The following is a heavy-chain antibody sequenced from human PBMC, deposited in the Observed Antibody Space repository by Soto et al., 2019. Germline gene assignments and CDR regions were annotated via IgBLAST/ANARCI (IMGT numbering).Heavy chain of an antibody. Sequence: SETLSLTCTVSGGSISSGDYYWSWIRHPPGKGLEWIGYIYYSGSTYYNPSLKSRVTISVDTSKNQFSLKLSSVTAADTAVYYCARVGLRHRRDFDYWGQGTLVTVS. CDR1: GGSISSGDYY. CDR3: ARVGLRHRRDFDY. CDR2: IYYSGST. J-gene: IGHJ4*02. V-gene: IGHV4-30-4*01.